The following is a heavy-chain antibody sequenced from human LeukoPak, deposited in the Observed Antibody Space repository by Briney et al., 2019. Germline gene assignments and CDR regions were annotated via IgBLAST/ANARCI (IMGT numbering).Heavy chain of an antibody. J-gene: IGHJ4*02. D-gene: IGHD3-22*01. CDR3: ARGPGYHDSDGYYRY. V-gene: IGHV3-74*01. CDR2: INSDGSNT. Sequence: GGSPRLSCAASGFTFSSYWMHWVRQAPGKGLVWVSGINSDGSNTNYADSVKGRFTISRDNAKNTLYLRLNSLRAEDTAVYYCARGPGYHDSDGYYRYWGQGTLVTVSS. CDR1: GFTFSSYW.